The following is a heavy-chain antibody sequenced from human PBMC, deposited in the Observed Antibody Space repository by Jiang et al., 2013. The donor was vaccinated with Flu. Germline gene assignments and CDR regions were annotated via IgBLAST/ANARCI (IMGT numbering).Heavy chain of an antibody. D-gene: IGHD3-10*01. Sequence: VQLLESGGGVVQPGRSLRLSCAASGFTFSSYGMHWVRQAPGKGLEWVAVISYDGSNKYYADSVKGRFTISRDNSKNTLYLQMNSLRAEDTAVYYCAKESGGSGVTYYYYYGMDVWGQGTTVTVSS. V-gene: IGHV3-30*18. J-gene: IGHJ6*02. CDR1: GFTFSSYG. CDR2: ISYDGSNK. CDR3: AKESGGSGVTYYYYYGMDV.